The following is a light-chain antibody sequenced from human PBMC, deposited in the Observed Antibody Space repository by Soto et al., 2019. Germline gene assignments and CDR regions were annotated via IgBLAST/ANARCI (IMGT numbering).Light chain of an antibody. V-gene: IGKV1-5*01. CDR2: HAS. Sequence: DIQRTQSPFTLSASVGDIVTITCRASQSISNWLAWYQQKPGTAPKLRIYHASTLESGVPSRSSGSGSGTEFTLTISTLQPDDFATYYCQQYNSYQWTFGQGTKVDIK. CDR1: QSISNW. J-gene: IGKJ1*01. CDR3: QQYNSYQWT.